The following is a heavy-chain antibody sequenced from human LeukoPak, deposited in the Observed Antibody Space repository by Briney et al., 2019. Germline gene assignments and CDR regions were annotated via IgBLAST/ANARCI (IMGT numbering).Heavy chain of an antibody. Sequence: PGGSLRLSCAASGFTFSSYGMSWVRQAPGKGLEWVSAISGSGGSTYYADSVKGRFTISRDNSKNTLYLQMNSLRAEDTAVYYCAKDPRIAAAGTPFDYWGQGTLVAVSS. CDR2: ISGSGGST. V-gene: IGHV3-23*01. CDR3: AKDPRIAAAGTPFDY. CDR1: GFTFSSYG. J-gene: IGHJ4*02. D-gene: IGHD6-13*01.